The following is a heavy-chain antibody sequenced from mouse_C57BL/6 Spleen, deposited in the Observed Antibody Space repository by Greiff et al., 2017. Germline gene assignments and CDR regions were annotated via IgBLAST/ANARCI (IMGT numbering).Heavy chain of an antibody. D-gene: IGHD1-1*01. J-gene: IGHJ3*01. Sequence: EVQGVESGGGLVKPGGSLKLPCAASGFTFSSYAMSWVRQTPEKRLEWVATISDGGSYTYYPDNVKGRFTISRDNAKNNLYLQMSHLKSEDTAMYYCARELLRSFAYWGQGTLVTVSA. CDR1: GFTFSSYA. V-gene: IGHV5-4*01. CDR3: ARELLRSFAY. CDR2: ISDGGSYT.